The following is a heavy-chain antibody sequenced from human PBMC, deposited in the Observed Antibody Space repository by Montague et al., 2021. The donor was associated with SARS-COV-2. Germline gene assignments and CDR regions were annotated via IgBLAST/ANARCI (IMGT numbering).Heavy chain of an antibody. V-gene: IGHV4-59*12. D-gene: IGHD5-24*01. CDR1: GGSISTYY. CDR2: IYYSGSN. J-gene: IGHJ2*01. CDR3: ARDGYNSHQNYWYFDL. Sequence: SETLSLTCTVSGGSISTYYWSWIRQPPGKGLEWIGYIYYSGSNNYSPSLKSRVTISVDTSKNQFSLKLSSVNAADTAVYYCARDGYNSHQNYWYFDLWGRGTLVTVSS.